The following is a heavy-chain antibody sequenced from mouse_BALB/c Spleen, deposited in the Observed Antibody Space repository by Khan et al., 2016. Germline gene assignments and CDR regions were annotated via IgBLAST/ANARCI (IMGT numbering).Heavy chain of an antibody. Sequence: QVQLQQSGAELMKPGASVKISCKATGYTFSSYWIEWVKQRPGHGLEWIGEILPGSGSTNYNEKFKGKATFTADTSSNTAYMQLSSLTSEDSAVYYWARVDYNGSSWYFDVWGAGTTGTVSS. D-gene: IGHD1-1*01. CDR1: GYTFSSYW. CDR3: ARVDYNGSSWYFDV. J-gene: IGHJ1*01. CDR2: ILPGSGST. V-gene: IGHV1-9*01.